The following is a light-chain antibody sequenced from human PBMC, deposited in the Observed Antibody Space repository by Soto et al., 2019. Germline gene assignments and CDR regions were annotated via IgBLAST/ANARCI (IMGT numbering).Light chain of an antibody. CDR3: HQTYNIPWT. CDR1: QDISRF. V-gene: IGKV1-17*03. J-gene: IGKJ1*01. CDR2: LAT. Sequence: DIQMTQSPSAVSASVGDRVTITCRASQDISRFLAWFQQNPGKVPKRLVYLATALQNGAPSRFSGSGSGTEFNFTISSLQPEDFATYWCHQTYNIPWTFGQGTKVEIK.